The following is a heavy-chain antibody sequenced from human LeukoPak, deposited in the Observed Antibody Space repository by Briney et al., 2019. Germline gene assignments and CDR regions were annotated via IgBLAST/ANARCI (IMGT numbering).Heavy chain of an antibody. V-gene: IGHV1-69-2*01. CDR2: VDPEDGET. CDR3: ATDGSPWGNYYVDV. D-gene: IGHD3-16*01. J-gene: IGHJ6*03. CDR1: GYTFTDYY. Sequence: ASVKVSCXVSGYTFTDYYMHWVQQAPGKGLEWMGLVDPEDGETIYAEKFQGRVTITADTSTDTAYMELSSLRSEDTAVYYCATDGSPWGNYYVDVWGKGTTVTVSS.